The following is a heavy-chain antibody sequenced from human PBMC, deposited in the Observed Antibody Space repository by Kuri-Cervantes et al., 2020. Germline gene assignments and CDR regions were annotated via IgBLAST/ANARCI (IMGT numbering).Heavy chain of an antibody. Sequence: ASVKVSCKASGYTFTGYYMHWVRQAPGQGLEWMGWINPNSGGTNYAQKFQGRVTMTRDTSISTAYMELSRLRPDDTAVYFCARDPATRTPLDYWGQGTPVTVSS. V-gene: IGHV1-2*02. D-gene: IGHD2-2*01. CDR2: INPNSGGT. CDR1: GYTFTGYY. J-gene: IGHJ4*02. CDR3: ARDPATRTPLDY.